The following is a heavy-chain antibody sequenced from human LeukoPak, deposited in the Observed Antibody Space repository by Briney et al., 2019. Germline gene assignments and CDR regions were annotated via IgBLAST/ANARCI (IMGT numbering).Heavy chain of an antibody. CDR3: ARRAYSSSSYWFDP. D-gene: IGHD6-6*01. Sequence: SETLSLTCTVSGGSISSYYWSWIRRPPGKGLEWIGYIYTSGSTNYNPSLKSRVTISVDTSKNQFSLKLSSVTAADTAVYYCARRAYSSSSYWFDPWGQGTLVTVSS. CDR1: GGSISSYY. J-gene: IGHJ5*02. CDR2: IYTSGST. V-gene: IGHV4-4*09.